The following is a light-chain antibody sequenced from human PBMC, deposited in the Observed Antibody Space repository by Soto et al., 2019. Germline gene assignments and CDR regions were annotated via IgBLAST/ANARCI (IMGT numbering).Light chain of an antibody. V-gene: IGKV3-20*01. J-gene: IGKJ2*01. CDR2: GAS. CDR3: QQYGNLMYT. Sequence: DIVLTQSPGTLSLSPGERATLSCRASQSVGSDYLAWYQQKRGQAPRLLMYGASSRATGIPDRFSGSGSGTDFTLTISRLEPEDSAVYSCQQYGNLMYTFGQGTKLEIK. CDR1: QSVGSDY.